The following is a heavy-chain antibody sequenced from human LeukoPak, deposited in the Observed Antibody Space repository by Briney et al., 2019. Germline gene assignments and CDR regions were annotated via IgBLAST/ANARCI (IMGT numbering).Heavy chain of an antibody. J-gene: IGHJ4*02. CDR2: IYPGDSDI. V-gene: IGHV5-51*01. D-gene: IGHD5-12*01. Sequence: GESLKISCMGSGYSFTNYWIGWVRQMPGKGLEWMGIIYPGDSDIRYSPSFQGQVTISVDKSISTAYLQWSSLKASDTAMYYCARQYSGYDYTPFDYWGQGTLVTVSS. CDR1: GYSFTNYW. CDR3: ARQYSGYDYTPFDY.